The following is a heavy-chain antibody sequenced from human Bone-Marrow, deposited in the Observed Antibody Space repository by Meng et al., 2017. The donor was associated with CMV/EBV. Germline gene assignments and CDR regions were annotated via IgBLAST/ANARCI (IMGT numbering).Heavy chain of an antibody. V-gene: IGHV3-49*04. J-gene: IGHJ6*02. Sequence: GGSLRLSCTGSGFTFGDYAMSWVRRAPGKGLEWVGFIRRNTYGGTTEYAASVKGRFTISRDDSKSIAYLQMSSLKSEDTAVYYCSRDGVSYDSSGYYYLGMDVWGPGTTVTVSS. CDR1: GFTFGDYA. D-gene: IGHD3-22*01. CDR2: IRRNTYGGTT. CDR3: SRDGVSYDSSGYYYLGMDV.